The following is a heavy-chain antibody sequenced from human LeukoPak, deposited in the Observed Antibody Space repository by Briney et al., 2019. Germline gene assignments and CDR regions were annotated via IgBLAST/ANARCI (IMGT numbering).Heavy chain of an antibody. D-gene: IGHD2-2*01. V-gene: IGHV4-34*01. Sequence: PSETLSLTCTVSGGSISSYYWSWIRQPPGKGLEWIGEINHSGSTNYNPSLKSRVTISVDTSKNQFSLKLSSVTAADTAVYYCAKAAAMAWFDPWGQGTLVTVSS. CDR2: INHSGST. J-gene: IGHJ5*02. CDR3: AKAAAMAWFDP. CDR1: GGSISSYY.